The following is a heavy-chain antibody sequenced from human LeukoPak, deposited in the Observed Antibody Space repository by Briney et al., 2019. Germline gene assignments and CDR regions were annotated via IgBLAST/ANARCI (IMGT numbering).Heavy chain of an antibody. CDR1: GESISNSRHY. CDR2: IYPSGNT. CDR3: ASHGSGSYEAGAFFDH. V-gene: IGHV4-61*02. D-gene: IGHD3-10*01. J-gene: IGHJ4*02. Sequence: PSETLSLTCTVSGESISNSRHYWSWIRQPAGKGLEWIGRIYPSGNTNYNPSLKSRLTISLDTSKNQFSLNLKSVTAADTAMYYCASHGSGSYEAGAFFDHWGQGTLVTVSS.